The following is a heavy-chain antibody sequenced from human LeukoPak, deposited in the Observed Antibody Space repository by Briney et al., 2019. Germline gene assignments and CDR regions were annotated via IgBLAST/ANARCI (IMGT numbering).Heavy chain of an antibody. CDR1: GFTFSAYS. CDR2: INRDGDDI. V-gene: IGHV3-23*03. J-gene: IGHJ4*02. CDR3: AKSSTPTLCRNPYY. Sequence: GGSLRLSCAASGFTFSAYSMSWVRQAPGKGLEWVSVINRDGDDIYYADSVKGRFTVSRDNSKNTLYLQMNNLRPEDTAIYYRAKSSTPTLCRNPYYRGPGTLATVSP. D-gene: IGHD2-15*01.